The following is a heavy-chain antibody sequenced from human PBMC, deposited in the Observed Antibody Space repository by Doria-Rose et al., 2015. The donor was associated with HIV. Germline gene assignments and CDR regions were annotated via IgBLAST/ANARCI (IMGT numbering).Heavy chain of an antibody. Sequence: QITLKESGPVLVKPTETLTLTCTVSGVSLSSPGMGVSRIRQPPGKALEWLANIFSDDERFYKTSLKSRLTISRCTSKSHVVLTMTDMDPVDTATYYCARIKSSRWYHKYYFDFWGQGTLVIVSA. CDR2: IFSDDER. V-gene: IGHV2-26*01. CDR1: GVSLSSPGMG. CDR3: ARIKSSRWYHKYYFDF. J-gene: IGHJ4*02. D-gene: IGHD6-13*01.